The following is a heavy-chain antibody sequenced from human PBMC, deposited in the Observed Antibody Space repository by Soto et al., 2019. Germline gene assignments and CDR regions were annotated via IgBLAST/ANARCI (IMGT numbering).Heavy chain of an antibody. J-gene: IGHJ6*02. CDR1: GGTFSSYA. Sequence: SVKVSCKASGGTFSSYAISWVLQAPGQGLEWMGGIIPIFGTANYAQKFQGRVTITADESTSTAYMELSSLRSEDTAVYYCARDGQFRAVAGNGFYYYYGMDVWGQGTTVTVSS. CDR3: ARDGQFRAVAGNGFYYYYGMDV. CDR2: IIPIFGTA. D-gene: IGHD6-19*01. V-gene: IGHV1-69*13.